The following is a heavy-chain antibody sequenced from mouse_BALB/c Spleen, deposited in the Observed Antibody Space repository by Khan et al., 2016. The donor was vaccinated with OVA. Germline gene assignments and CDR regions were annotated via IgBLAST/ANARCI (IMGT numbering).Heavy chain of an antibody. Sequence: DLVKPGASVKLSCKASGYTFTSYWINWIKQRPGQGLEWIGRIAPGSGSTYYNEMFKGKATLTVDTSSSTAYIQLSSLSSEDSAVYFCARENYYGSTCYAMEYWGQGTSVTVSS. V-gene: IGHV1S41*01. CDR3: ARENYYGSTCYAMEY. CDR2: IAPGSGST. CDR1: GYTFTSYW. J-gene: IGHJ4*01. D-gene: IGHD1-1*01.